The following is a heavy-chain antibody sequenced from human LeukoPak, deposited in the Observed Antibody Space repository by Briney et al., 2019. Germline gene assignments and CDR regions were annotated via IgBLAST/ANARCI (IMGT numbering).Heavy chain of an antibody. V-gene: IGHV3-30*18. CDR3: AKDSSGSYYNLFDY. D-gene: IGHD3-10*01. J-gene: IGHJ4*02. Sequence: LSLTCAVYGGSFSGYYWSWIRQPPGKGLEWMAVISYDGSNKYYADSVKGRFTISRDNSKNTLYLQMNSLRAEDTAVYYCAKDSSGSYYNLFDYWGQGTLVTVSS. CDR2: ISYDGSNK. CDR1: GGSFSGYY.